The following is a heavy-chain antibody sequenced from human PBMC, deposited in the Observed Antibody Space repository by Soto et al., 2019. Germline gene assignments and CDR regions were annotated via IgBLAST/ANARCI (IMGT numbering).Heavy chain of an antibody. V-gene: IGHV3-30*04. J-gene: IGHJ3*01. CDR2: ISPDGSDT. CDR3: ARDGGSPGNYYSASDL. CDR1: RFTFSRYA. D-gene: IGHD1-26*01. Sequence: QVQLVESGGDVVQPGGSLRLSCAGSRFTFSRYAMHWVRQAPGKGLEWVSVISPDGSDTFYAESVKGRFTISRDNSKNTMYVQMNILRPEDNAIYYCARDGGSPGNYYSASDLWGQGTMVTVSS.